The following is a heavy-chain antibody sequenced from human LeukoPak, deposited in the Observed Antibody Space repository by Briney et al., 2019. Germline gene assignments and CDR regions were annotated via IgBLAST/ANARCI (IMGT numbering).Heavy chain of an antibody. CDR2: IIPIFGTA. CDR3: ARELPMVRGVLDY. V-gene: IGHV1-69*05. J-gene: IGHJ4*02. CDR1: GGTFSSYA. Sequence: SVKVSFKASGGTFSSYAISWVRQAPGQGLEWMGRIIPIFGTANYAQKFQGRVTITTDESTSTAYMELSSLRSEDTAVYYCARELPMVRGVLDYWGQGTLVTVSS. D-gene: IGHD3-10*01.